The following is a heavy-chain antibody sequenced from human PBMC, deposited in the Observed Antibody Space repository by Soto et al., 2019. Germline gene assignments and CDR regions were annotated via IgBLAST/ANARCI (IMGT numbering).Heavy chain of an antibody. CDR2: IKQDGSEK. CDR3: ARVPYYYDISGYSYWYFDL. J-gene: IGHJ2*01. Sequence: EVQLVESGGGLVQPGGSLRLSCAASGFTFSSYWMSWVRQAPGKGLEWVANIKQDGSEKYYVDSVKGRFTISRDNAKNSLYLQMNSLRAEDTAVYYCARVPYYYDISGYSYWYFDLWGRGTLVTVSS. D-gene: IGHD3-22*01. CDR1: GFTFSSYW. V-gene: IGHV3-7*03.